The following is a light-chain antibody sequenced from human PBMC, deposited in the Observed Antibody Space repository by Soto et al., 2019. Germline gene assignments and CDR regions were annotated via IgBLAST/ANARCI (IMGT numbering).Light chain of an antibody. CDR3: LQHNTYPRT. Sequence: DIQMTQSPSAMSASVGDRVTITCRARQDISNYLAWFQQKPGKVPERLIYAASSLQSGVPSRFSGSGSGTEFTLTISSLQPEDFATYYCLQHNTYPRTFGQGTKVESK. V-gene: IGKV1-17*03. CDR2: AAS. CDR1: QDISNY. J-gene: IGKJ1*01.